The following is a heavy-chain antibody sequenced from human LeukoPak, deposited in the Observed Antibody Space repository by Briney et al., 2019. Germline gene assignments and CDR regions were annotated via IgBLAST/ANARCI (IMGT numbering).Heavy chain of an antibody. V-gene: IGHV1-2*02. CDR2: INPNSGGT. CDR3: ARTLEWLLLFDY. CDR1: GYTFTGYY. J-gene: IGHJ4*02. D-gene: IGHD3-22*01. Sequence: ASVKVSCKASGYTFTGYYIHWVRQAPGQGLEWMGWINPNSGGTNYAQKFQGRVTMNRDTSISTAYMELSRLRSDDTAVYYCARTLEWLLLFDYWGQGTLVTVSS.